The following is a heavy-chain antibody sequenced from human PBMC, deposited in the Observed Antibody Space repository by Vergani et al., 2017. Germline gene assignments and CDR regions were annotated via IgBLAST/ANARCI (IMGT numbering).Heavy chain of an antibody. Sequence: EVQLLESGGGLVQPGGSLRLSCAASGFTFSSYAMSWVRQAPGKGLEWVSAISGSGGSTYYADSVKGRFTISRDNARDSLYLQMNSLRAEDTAVYYCASDRAAVCGCWRVENKIIWFDTWGQGALVTVSS. CDR2: ISGSGGST. V-gene: IGHV3-23*01. CDR3: ASDRAAVCGCWRVENKIIWFDT. CDR1: GFTFSSYA. J-gene: IGHJ5*02. D-gene: IGHD2-21*01.